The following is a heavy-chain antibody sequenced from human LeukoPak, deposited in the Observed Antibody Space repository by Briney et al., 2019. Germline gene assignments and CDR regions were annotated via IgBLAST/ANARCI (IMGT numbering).Heavy chain of an antibody. CDR3: ARGRPTGNYFDY. D-gene: IGHD3-10*01. CDR2: MNPKSGNT. J-gene: IGHJ4*02. CDR1: GYTFTNYD. Sequence: ASVKVSCKATGYTFTNYDINWVRQATGQGLEWMGWMNPKSGNTGYAQKFQGRVTMTRSTSISTAYMELSSLRSEDTAVYYCARGRPTGNYFDYLGQGTLVTVSS. V-gene: IGHV1-8*01.